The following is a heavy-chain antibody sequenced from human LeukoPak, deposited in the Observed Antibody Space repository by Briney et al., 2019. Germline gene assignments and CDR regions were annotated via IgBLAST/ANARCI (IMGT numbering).Heavy chain of an antibody. CDR3: AGSAMVRRLYYYYMDV. CDR2: IRYDGSNK. V-gene: IGHV3-30*02. CDR1: GFTFSSYG. J-gene: IGHJ6*03. Sequence: GGSLRLSCAASGFTFSSYGMHWVRQAPGKGLEWVAFIRYDGSNKYYADSVKGRFTISRDNAKNSLYLQMNSLRAEDTAVYYCAGSAMVRRLYYYYMDVWGKGTTVTISS. D-gene: IGHD3-10*01.